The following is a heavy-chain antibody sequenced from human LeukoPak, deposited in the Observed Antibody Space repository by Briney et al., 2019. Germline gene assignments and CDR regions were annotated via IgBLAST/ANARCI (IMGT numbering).Heavy chain of an antibody. CDR3: AREGGDGFDI. Sequence: ASVKVSCKASGYTFTGYFIHWVRQAPGQGLEWMGLINPNTGGTHYAQGFQGRVTITRDTSISTAYMELGSLTSDDTALYYCAREGGDGFDIWGQGTMVTVSS. CDR2: INPNTGGT. V-gene: IGHV1-2*02. CDR1: GYTFTGYF. J-gene: IGHJ3*02. D-gene: IGHD3-16*01.